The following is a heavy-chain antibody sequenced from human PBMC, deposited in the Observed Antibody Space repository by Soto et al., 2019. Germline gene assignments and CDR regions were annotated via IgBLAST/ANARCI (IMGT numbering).Heavy chain of an antibody. Sequence: QVQLVQSGAEVKKPGSSVTVSCKASGGIFSNFAVNWMRQAPGQGLEWMGGIIPTLGTPHYAQKFLGRVTITADESTRTVYMEMSSLTVEDTAVYYCARGGLGAYDYWGQGTLVIVSS. D-gene: IGHD6-19*01. CDR1: GGIFSNFA. CDR2: IIPTLGTP. V-gene: IGHV1-69*01. CDR3: ARGGLGAYDY. J-gene: IGHJ4*02.